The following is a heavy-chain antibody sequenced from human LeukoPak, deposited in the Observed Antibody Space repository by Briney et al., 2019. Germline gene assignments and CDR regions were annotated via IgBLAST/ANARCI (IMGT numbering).Heavy chain of an antibody. V-gene: IGHV4-59*11. CDR3: ARGLNRNDYGDYGY. J-gene: IGHJ4*02. CDR2: IYYSGST. D-gene: IGHD4-17*01. CDR1: GGSISSHY. Sequence: SETLSLTCTVSGGSISSHYWSWIRQPPGKELECIGYIYYSGSTNYSPSLKSRVTISVDTSKNQFSLKLSSVTAADTAVYYCARGLNRNDYGDYGYWGQGTLVTVSS.